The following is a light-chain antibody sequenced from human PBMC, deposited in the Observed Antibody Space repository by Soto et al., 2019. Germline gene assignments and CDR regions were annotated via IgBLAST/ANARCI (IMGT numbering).Light chain of an antibody. Sequence: QSVLTQPPSASGSPGQSAAISCTGTSSDVGGYNYVSWYQQHPGKAPKLMIYEVNKRPSGVPDRFSGSKSSNTASLTVSGLQAEDEADYYCSSYAGSSNVFGTGTKVTVL. J-gene: IGLJ1*01. CDR1: SSDVGGYNY. V-gene: IGLV2-8*01. CDR2: EVN. CDR3: SSYAGSSNV.